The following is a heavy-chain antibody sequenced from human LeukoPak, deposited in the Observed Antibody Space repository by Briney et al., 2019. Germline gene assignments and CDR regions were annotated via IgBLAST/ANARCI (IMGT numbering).Heavy chain of an antibody. CDR1: GGTFSSYA. Sequence: ASVKVSCKAPGGTFSSYAISWVRQAPGQGLEWMGGIIPIFGTANYAQKFQGRVTITADESTSTAYMELSSLRSEDTAVYYCARSQQRGYSYGRLDYWGQGTLVTVSS. J-gene: IGHJ4*02. CDR2: IIPIFGTA. D-gene: IGHD5-18*01. V-gene: IGHV1-69*01. CDR3: ARSQQRGYSYGRLDY.